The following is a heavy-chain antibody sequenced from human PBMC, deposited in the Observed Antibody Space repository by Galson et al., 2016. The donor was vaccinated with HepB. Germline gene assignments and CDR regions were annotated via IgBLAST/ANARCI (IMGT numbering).Heavy chain of an antibody. J-gene: IGHJ4*02. D-gene: IGHD1-14*01. Sequence: SLRLSCAASGFTFTSHWMHWVRQAPGKGLEWVANINQGGGEKYYVDSVKGRFTVSGDNSKNSLYLQTNSLRAEDTAVYYCANHRGWGQGTLVTVAS. CDR3: ANHRG. V-gene: IGHV3-7*03. CDR2: INQGGGEK. CDR1: GFTFTSHW.